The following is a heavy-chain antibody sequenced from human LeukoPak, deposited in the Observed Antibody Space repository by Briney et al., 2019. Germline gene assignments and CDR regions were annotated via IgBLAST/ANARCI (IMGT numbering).Heavy chain of an antibody. CDR1: GGTFSSYA. CDR3: AREGITIFGVVTVDAFDI. V-gene: IGHV1-18*01. CDR2: ISAYNGNT. D-gene: IGHD3-3*01. J-gene: IGHJ3*02. Sequence: ASVKVSCKASGGTFSSYAISWVRQAPGQGLEWMGWISAYNGNTNYAQKLQGRVTMTTDTSTSTAYMELRSLRSDDTAVYYCAREGITIFGVVTVDAFDIWGQGTMVTVSS.